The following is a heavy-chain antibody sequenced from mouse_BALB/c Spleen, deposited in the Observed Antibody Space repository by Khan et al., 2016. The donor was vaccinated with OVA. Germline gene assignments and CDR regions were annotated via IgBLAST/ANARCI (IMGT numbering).Heavy chain of an antibody. CDR2: IQYSGST. CDR3: ARSGTISTVVITDFDY. J-gene: IGHJ2*01. CDR1: GYSITSDYA. D-gene: IGHD1-1*01. Sequence: EVQLQESGPGLVKPSQSLSLTCTVTGYSITSDYAWNWIRQFPGNKLEWMGYIQYSGSTSYNPSLKSRFSITRNTSKNQFFLQLSSVTTEDTATYYGARSGTISTVVITDFDYWGQGTTLTVSS. V-gene: IGHV3-2*02.